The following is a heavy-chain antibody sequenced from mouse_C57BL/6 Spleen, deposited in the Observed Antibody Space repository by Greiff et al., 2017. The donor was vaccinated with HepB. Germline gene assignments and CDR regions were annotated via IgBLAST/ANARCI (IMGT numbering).Heavy chain of an antibody. CDR1: GYTFTSYW. V-gene: IGHV1-69*01. J-gene: IGHJ3*01. D-gene: IGHD4-1*01. Sequence: VQLQQSGAELVMPGASVKLSCKASGYTFTSYWMHWVKQRPGQGLEWIGEIDPSDSYTNYNQKFKGKSTLTVDKSSSTAYMQLSSLTSEDSAVYYCARSGTGTLFAYWGQGTLVTVSA. CDR3: ARSGTGTLFAY. CDR2: IDPSDSYT.